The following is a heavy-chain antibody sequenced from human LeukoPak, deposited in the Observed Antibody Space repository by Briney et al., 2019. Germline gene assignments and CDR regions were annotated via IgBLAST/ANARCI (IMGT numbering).Heavy chain of an antibody. CDR1: GGSISTYY. CDR3: ARGSITVVLACDI. V-gene: IGHV4-59*12. CDR2: IYYTGSA. Sequence: SETLSLTCTVSGGSISTYYWSWIRQPPGKGLDWIGCIYYTGSANYNPSLKSRGTISVDTSKIQFSLKLSSVTAPDTAVYYCARGSITVVLACDIWGQGTMFTVSS. D-gene: IGHD4-23*01. J-gene: IGHJ3*02.